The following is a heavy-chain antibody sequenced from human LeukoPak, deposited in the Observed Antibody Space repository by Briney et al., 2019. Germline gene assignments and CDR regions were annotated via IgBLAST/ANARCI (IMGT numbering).Heavy chain of an antibody. CDR3: AREYYYDTSGYSHDAFDI. D-gene: IGHD3-22*01. CDR1: GDSISSGSYY. Sequence: SETLSLTCTVSGDSISSGSYYWTWIRQPAGKGLDWIGRIYNGGSTKYSPSLESRVTISIDTSKTHFSLKLSSMTAADTAVYYCAREYYYDTSGYSHDAFDIWGQGTMVTVSS. CDR2: IYNGGST. V-gene: IGHV4-61*02. J-gene: IGHJ3*02.